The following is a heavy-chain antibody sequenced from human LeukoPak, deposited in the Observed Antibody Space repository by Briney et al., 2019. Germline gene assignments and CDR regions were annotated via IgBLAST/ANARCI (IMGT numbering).Heavy chain of an antibody. CDR2: VSWNSGSI. V-gene: IGHV3-9*01. Sequence: GGSLRLSCAASGFTFDDYAMHWVRQAPGKGLEWVSGVSWNSGSIGYADSVKGRFTISRDNAKNSLYLQMNSLRAEDTALYYCAKMSSSGWSPFDYWGQGTLVTVSS. CDR3: AKMSSSGWSPFDY. D-gene: IGHD6-19*01. J-gene: IGHJ4*02. CDR1: GFTFDDYA.